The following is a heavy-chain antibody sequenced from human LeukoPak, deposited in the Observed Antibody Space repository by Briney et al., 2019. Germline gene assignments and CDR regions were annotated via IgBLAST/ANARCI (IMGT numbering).Heavy chain of an antibody. D-gene: IGHD1-26*01. CDR1: GFTFSNFE. CDR2: ISSSGSTI. J-gene: IGHJ6*03. V-gene: IGHV3-48*03. Sequence: GGSLRLSCAASGFTFSNFEMNWVRQAPGKGLEWVSYISSSGSTIHYADSVKGRFTISRDNAKNSLYLQMNSLRAEDTAVYYCARDPYSGSYGNYYYYFMDVWGKGATVTISS. CDR3: ARDPYSGSYGNYYYYFMDV.